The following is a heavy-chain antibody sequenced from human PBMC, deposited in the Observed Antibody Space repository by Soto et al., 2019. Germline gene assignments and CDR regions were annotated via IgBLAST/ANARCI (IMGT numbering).Heavy chain of an antibody. CDR3: AXGDDWDAEGYYYYGMDV. D-gene: IGHD3-16*01. CDR2: INPNSGGT. J-gene: IGHJ6*02. V-gene: IGHV1-2*02. CDR1: GYTFTGYY. Sequence: ASVKVSCKVSGYTFTGYYMHWVRQAPGQGLEWMGWINPNSGGTNYAQKFQGRVTMTRDTSISTAYMELSRLRSDDTAVYYCAXGDDWDAEGYYYYGMDVWGQGTTVTVSS.